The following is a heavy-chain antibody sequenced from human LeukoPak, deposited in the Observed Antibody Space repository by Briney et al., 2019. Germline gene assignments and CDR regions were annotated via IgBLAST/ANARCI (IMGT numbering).Heavy chain of an antibody. V-gene: IGHV3-30-3*01. CDR3: ARDGYNEEDWFFDL. D-gene: IGHD5-24*01. CDR2: ISYDGNNK. Sequence: GGSLRLSCAASGLTFSSYDMHWVRQAPGKGLEWVAVISYDGNNKYYADSVKGRFTISRDNSKKTLYLQMNSLRAEDTAVYYCARDGYNEEDWFFDLWGRGILVTVSS. CDR1: GLTFSSYD. J-gene: IGHJ2*01.